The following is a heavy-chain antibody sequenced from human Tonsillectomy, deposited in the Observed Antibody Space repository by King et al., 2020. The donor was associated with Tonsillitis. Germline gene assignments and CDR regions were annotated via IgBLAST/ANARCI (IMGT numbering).Heavy chain of an antibody. CDR3: ARRRPGIAAATDF. CDR2: IYPGDSDT. D-gene: IGHD6-13*01. CDR1: GYNFTSYW. V-gene: IGHV5-51*01. Sequence: VQLVESGAEVKKPGESLKISCKGSGYNFTSYWIGWVRQMPGKGLEWMGSIYPGDSDTRYSPSFQGQVTISADKSISTAFLQWSSLKASDTAMYYCARRRPGIAAATDFWGQGTLVTVSS. J-gene: IGHJ4*02.